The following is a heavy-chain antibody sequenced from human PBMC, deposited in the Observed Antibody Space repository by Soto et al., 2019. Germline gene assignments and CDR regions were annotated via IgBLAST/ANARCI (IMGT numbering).Heavy chain of an antibody. Sequence: SETLSLTCTVSGGSISSYYWSWIRQPPGKGLEWIGYINYSGSTNYNPSLKSRVTISVDTSKNHFPLNLSSVTAADTAVYYCARWYYDFWSGYYGQPTGVDWFDPWGQGTLVTVSS. CDR2: INYSGST. CDR3: ARWYYDFWSGYYGQPTGVDWFDP. J-gene: IGHJ5*02. D-gene: IGHD3-3*01. V-gene: IGHV4-59*01. CDR1: GGSISSYY.